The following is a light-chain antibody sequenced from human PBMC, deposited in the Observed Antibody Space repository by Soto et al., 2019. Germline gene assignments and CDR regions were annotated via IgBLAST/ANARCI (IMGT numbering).Light chain of an antibody. Sequence: QSVLTQPPSVSAAPGQKVTISCSGSSSDIGNNYVSWYQQLPGTAPKLLIYDNNQRPSRIPDRFSGSKSGTSATLGITGLQTGDEADDYCVTWDSRRSAGVFGGGTKVTVL. CDR1: SSDIGNNY. J-gene: IGLJ3*02. V-gene: IGLV1-51*01. CDR2: DNN. CDR3: VTWDSRRSAGV.